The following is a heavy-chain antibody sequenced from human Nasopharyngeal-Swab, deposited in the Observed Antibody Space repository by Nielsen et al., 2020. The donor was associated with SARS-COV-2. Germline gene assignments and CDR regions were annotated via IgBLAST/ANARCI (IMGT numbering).Heavy chain of an antibody. Sequence: GGSLTLSCAASGFTFSSYAMRWVRQAPGQGLEWVSVIYSGGSSTYYADSVKGRFTISRDNSKNTLYLQMNSLRAEDTAVYYCAKGAGGDFWSGYLRFIDYWGQGTLVTVSS. D-gene: IGHD3-3*01. CDR2: IYSGGSST. CDR3: AKGAGGDFWSGYLRFIDY. V-gene: IGHV3-23*03. J-gene: IGHJ4*02. CDR1: GFTFSSYA.